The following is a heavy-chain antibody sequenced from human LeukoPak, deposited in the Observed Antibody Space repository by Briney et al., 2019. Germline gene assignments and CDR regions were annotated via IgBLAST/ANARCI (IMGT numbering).Heavy chain of an antibody. CDR3: ARGSGFGELGSSKFDP. V-gene: IGHV4-61*02. D-gene: IGHD3-10*01. J-gene: IGHJ5*02. CDR1: GGSISSGSYY. CDR2: IYTSGST. Sequence: SETLSLTCTVSGGSISSGSYYWGWIRQPAGKGLEWIGRIYTSGSTNYNPSLKSRVTISVDTPKNQFSLKLSSVTAADTAVYYCARGSGFGELGSSKFDPWGQGTLVTVSS.